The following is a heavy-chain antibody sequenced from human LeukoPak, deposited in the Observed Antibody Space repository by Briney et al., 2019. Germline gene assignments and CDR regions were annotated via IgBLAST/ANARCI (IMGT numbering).Heavy chain of an antibody. D-gene: IGHD3-16*01. Sequence: QPGGSLRLSCAASGFTFSNYAMSWVRQAPGKGLEWVSAISGSGDRTYYADSVKGRFTISRDNSKNTLYLQMNSLRAEDTAVYYCAKDPDGVDYWGQGTLVTVSS. J-gene: IGHJ4*02. CDR2: ISGSGDRT. V-gene: IGHV3-23*01. CDR3: AKDPDGVDY. CDR1: GFTFSNYA.